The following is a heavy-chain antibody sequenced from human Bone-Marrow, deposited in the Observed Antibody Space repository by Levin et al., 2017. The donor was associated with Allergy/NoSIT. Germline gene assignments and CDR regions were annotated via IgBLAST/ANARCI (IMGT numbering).Heavy chain of an antibody. J-gene: IGHJ4*02. Sequence: PSETLSLTCAVSGGSISSSNWWSWVRQPPGKGLEWIGEIYHSGSTNYNPSLKSRVTISVDKSKNQFSLKLSSVTAADTAVYYCARVRDGQWLRAYYFDYWGQGTLVTVSS. V-gene: IGHV4-4*02. D-gene: IGHD5-12*01. CDR2: IYHSGST. CDR3: ARVRDGQWLRAYYFDY. CDR1: GGSISSSNW.